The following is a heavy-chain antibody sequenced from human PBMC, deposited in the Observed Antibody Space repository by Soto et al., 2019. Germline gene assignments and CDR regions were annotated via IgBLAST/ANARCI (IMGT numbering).Heavy chain of an antibody. J-gene: IGHJ6*02. D-gene: IGHD6-19*01. CDR3: ARDPGIAVAGTPLDYYGMDA. V-gene: IGHV1-3*01. CDR2: INAGNGNT. CDR1: GYTFTSYA. Sequence: ASVKVSCKASGYTFTSYAMHWVRQAPGQRLEWMGWINAGNGNTKYSQKFQGRVTITRDTSASTAYMELSSLRSEDTAVYYCARDPGIAVAGTPLDYYGMDAWGQGTTVTVSS.